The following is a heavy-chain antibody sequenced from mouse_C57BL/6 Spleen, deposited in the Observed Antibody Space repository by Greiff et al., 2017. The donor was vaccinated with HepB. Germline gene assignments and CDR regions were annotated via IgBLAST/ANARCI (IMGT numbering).Heavy chain of an antibody. J-gene: IGHJ4*01. CDR3: VMGGGNYQHYYAMDY. V-gene: IGHV10-3*01. CDR1: GFTFNTYA. Sequence: VQLKESGGGLVQPKGSLKLSCAASGFTFNTYAMHWVRQAPGKGLEWVARIRSKSSNYATYYADSVKDRFTISRDDSQSMLYLQMNNLKTEDTAMYYCVMGGGNYQHYYAMDYWGQGTSVTVSS. D-gene: IGHD2-1*01. CDR2: IRSKSSNYAT.